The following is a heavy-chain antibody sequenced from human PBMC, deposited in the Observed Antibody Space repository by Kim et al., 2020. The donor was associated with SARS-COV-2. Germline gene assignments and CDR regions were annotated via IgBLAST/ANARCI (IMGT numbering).Heavy chain of an antibody. CDR1: GFTFSDHY. V-gene: IGHV3-72*01. CDR3: AREIPWSDGLDY. Sequence: GGSLRLSCAASGFTFSDHYMDWVRQAPGKGLEWVGRTRNKANSYTTEYAASVKGRFTISRDDSKNSLYLQMNSLKTEDTAVYYCAREIPWSDGLDYWGQGTLVTVSS. J-gene: IGHJ4*02. D-gene: IGHD1-1*01. CDR2: TRNKANSYTT.